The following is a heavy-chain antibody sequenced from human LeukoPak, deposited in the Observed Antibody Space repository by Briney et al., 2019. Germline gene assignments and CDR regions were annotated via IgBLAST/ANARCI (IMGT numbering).Heavy chain of an antibody. J-gene: IGHJ4*02. CDR2: INPRGGST. D-gene: IGHD6-25*01. CDR1: GYTFTTYY. Sequence: ASVTVSCKASGYTFTTYYMHWMRHAPGQGPEWMGIINPRGGSTDYSQKFQGRSTMTSDTSTSTVYMELSSLRSDDTAVYFCARVGSAAATGDYWGQGTLVTVSS. CDR3: ARVGSAAATGDY. V-gene: IGHV1-46*01.